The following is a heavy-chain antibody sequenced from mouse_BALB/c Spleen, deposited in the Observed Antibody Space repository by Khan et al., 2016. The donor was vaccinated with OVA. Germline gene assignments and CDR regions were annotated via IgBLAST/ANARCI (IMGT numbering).Heavy chain of an antibody. D-gene: IGHD4-1*01. CDR1: GYSITSDYA. CDR2: ISYSGRT. Sequence: EVQLQESGPGLVKPSQSLSLTCTVTGYSITSDYAWNWIRQFPGNKLEWMGYISYSGRTSYNPSLKSRISVTRYTSKNQFFLQLNSVTTEDTATYYCAMGRTYWGQGTLVTVSA. CDR3: AMGRTY. J-gene: IGHJ3*01. V-gene: IGHV3-2*02.